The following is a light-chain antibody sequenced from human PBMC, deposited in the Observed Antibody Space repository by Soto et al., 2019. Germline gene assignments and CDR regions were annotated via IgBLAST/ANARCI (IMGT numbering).Light chain of an antibody. J-gene: IGKJ3*01. CDR2: GAY. CDR3: QQLNSFPIP. Sequence: IQLTQSPSSLSASVGDRVTITCRASHGISSFLAWYQQKPGKAPTLLTYGAYTWQRGVPSRFSGSGSGTDFTLTIGSLQPEDFATYYCQQLNSFPIPFGPGTKVDIK. V-gene: IGKV1-9*01. CDR1: HGISSF.